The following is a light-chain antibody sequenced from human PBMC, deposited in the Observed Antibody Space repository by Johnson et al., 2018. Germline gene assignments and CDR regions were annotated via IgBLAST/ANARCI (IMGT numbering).Light chain of an antibody. CDR2: ENN. CDR1: SSNIGNNY. V-gene: IGLV1-51*02. Sequence: QSVLTQPPSVSAAPGQKVTISCSGSSSNIGNNYVSWYQQLPGTAPKLLIYENNKRPSGIPYRFSGSKSGTSATLGINGLQTGDEAEYYCGTWDSSLSAGNVFVTGTQVTVL. J-gene: IGLJ1*01. CDR3: GTWDSSLSAGNV.